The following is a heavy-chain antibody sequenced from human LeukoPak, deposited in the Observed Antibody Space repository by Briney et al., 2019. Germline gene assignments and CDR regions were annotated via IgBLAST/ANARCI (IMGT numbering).Heavy chain of an antibody. V-gene: IGHV4-39*01. CDR1: GGSISSSSYY. J-gene: IGHJ5*02. D-gene: IGHD1-26*01. CDR2: IYYSGST. Sequence: SETLSLTCTVSGGSISSSSYYWGWIHQPPGKGLEWIGSIYYSGSTYYNPSLKSRVTISVDTSKNQFSLKLSSVTAADTAVYYCAGHAPRAWELRDPWGQGTLVTVSS. CDR3: AGHAPRAWELRDP.